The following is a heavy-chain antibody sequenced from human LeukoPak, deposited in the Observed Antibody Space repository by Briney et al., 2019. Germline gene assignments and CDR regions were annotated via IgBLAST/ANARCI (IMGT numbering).Heavy chain of an antibody. J-gene: IGHJ4*02. Sequence: GGSLRLSCAASGFTVSSNYMSWVRQAPGKGLEWVSTIYSGGSTYYADSVKGRFTISRDNSKNTLFLQMNSLRAEDTAVYYCARDYYGSGSYYGPFDYWGQGTLVTVSS. D-gene: IGHD3-10*01. CDR1: GFTVSSNY. CDR2: IYSGGST. V-gene: IGHV3-53*01. CDR3: ARDYYGSGSYYGPFDY.